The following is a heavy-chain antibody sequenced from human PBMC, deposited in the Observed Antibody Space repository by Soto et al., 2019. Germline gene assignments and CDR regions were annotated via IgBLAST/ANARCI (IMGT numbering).Heavy chain of an antibody. V-gene: IGHV1-3*01. J-gene: IGHJ6*03. Sequence: ASVEVSCKASGYTFTSYAMHWVRQAPGQRLEWMGWINAYNGNTNYSQKLQGRVTITTDTSASTAYMELRSLRSDDTAVYYCARHRAGVDFWSGYSMDVWGKGTTVTVS. CDR3: ARHRAGVDFWSGYSMDV. CDR2: INAYNGNT. CDR1: GYTFTSYA. D-gene: IGHD3-3*01.